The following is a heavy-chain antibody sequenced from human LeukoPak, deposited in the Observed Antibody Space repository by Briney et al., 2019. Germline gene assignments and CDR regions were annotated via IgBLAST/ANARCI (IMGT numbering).Heavy chain of an antibody. CDR1: GFTFSTYA. J-gene: IGHJ6*02. D-gene: IGHD6-19*01. CDR3: ARDRSLLAVAGTLFYYYYGMDV. V-gene: IGHV3-21*01. Sequence: GGSLRLSCAASGFTFSTYAINWVRQAPGKGLEWVSSINSAGTSKKYADSLKGRFTISRDNAKNSLFLQLSSLRDEDTAVYYCARDRSLLAVAGTLFYYYYGMDVWGQGTTVTVSS. CDR2: INSAGTSK.